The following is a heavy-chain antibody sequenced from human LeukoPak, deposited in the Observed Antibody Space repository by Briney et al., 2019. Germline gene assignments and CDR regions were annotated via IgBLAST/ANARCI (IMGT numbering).Heavy chain of an antibody. J-gene: IGHJ4*02. CDR3: AKSGSSWPYYFDY. CDR2: ISGSGGST. V-gene: IGHV3-23*01. CDR1: GFTFSSYA. Sequence: GGSPRLSCAASGFTFSSYAMSWVRQAPGKGLEWVSAISGSGGSTYYADSVKGRFTISRDNSKNTLYLQMNSLRAEDTAVYYCAKSGSSWPYYFDYWGQGTPVTVSS. D-gene: IGHD6-13*01.